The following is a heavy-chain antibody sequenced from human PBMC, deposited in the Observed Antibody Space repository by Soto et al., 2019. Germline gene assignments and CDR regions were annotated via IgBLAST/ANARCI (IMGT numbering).Heavy chain of an antibody. J-gene: IGHJ4*01. Sequence: PSETLSLTCTVSGDSMSSSNWWNWVRQPPGKGLEWIGEAHHSGRTNYNPSLKSRVTISVDTSRNQFSLIVNSVTAADTAVYYSAREVLHWGQGTLVTVS. CDR3: AREVLH. CDR2: AHHSGRT. CDR1: GDSMSSSNW. V-gene: IGHV4-4*02.